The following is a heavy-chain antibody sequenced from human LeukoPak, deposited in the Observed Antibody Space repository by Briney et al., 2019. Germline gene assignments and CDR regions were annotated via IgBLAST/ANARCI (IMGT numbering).Heavy chain of an antibody. D-gene: IGHD2-21*01. J-gene: IGHJ4*02. CDR1: GFTFSSYA. Sequence: GGSLRLSCAASGFTFSSYAMHWVHQAPGKGLEWVAVISYDGSNKYYADSVKGRFTISRDNSKNTLYLQMNSLRAEDTAVYYCARLLEPYHFDYWGQGTLVTVSS. V-gene: IGHV3-30*04. CDR3: ARLLEPYHFDY. CDR2: ISYDGSNK.